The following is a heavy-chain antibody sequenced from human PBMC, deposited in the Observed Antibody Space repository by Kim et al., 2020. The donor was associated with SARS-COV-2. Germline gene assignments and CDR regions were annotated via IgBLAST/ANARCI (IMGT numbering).Heavy chain of an antibody. Sequence: EGSLRLSCVVSGFTFSDNWMHWVRQAPGKGLVWVSRINTDGRTTDYADSVKGRFTISRDNAKNTLYLQLNNLRAEDTAVYYCASDLYCETSSYNCYGSEHWGQGTLVTVSS. CDR1: GFTFSDNW. CDR3: ASDLYCETSSYNCYGSEH. J-gene: IGHJ4*02. D-gene: IGHD1-1*01. CDR2: INTDGRTT. V-gene: IGHV3-74*01.